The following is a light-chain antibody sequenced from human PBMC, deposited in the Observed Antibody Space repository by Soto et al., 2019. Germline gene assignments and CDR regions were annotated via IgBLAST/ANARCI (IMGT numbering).Light chain of an antibody. V-gene: IGLV2-14*01. CDR2: EVS. CDR3: HLNTNRHPPKWV. CDR1: STDVGGYNY. J-gene: IGLJ3*02. Sequence: QSALTQPASVSGSPGQSITISCTGTSTDVGGYNYVSWYQHHSGKAPKLMIYEVSTRPSGVSNRFSGSKSGNTASLAISGAQGEDQGGYYCHLNTNRHPPKWVFGGGTKLTVL.